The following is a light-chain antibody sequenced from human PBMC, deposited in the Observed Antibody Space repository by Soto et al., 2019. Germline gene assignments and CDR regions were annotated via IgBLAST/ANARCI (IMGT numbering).Light chain of an antibody. CDR3: QQTYSTLSIT. CDR1: ESIARP. V-gene: IGKV1-39*01. Sequence: DIQMTQSPSSLSASVGDRVTITCRASESIARPLNWYQQKPGKAPKLLIYAASSLQNGVPSRCRGGGSGADFTLTINNLQPEDFATYYSQQTYSTLSITFGQGTRLEIK. CDR2: AAS. J-gene: IGKJ5*01.